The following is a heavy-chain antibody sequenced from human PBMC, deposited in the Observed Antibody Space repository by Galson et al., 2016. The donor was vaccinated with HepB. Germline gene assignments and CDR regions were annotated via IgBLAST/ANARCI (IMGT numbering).Heavy chain of an antibody. V-gene: IGHV3-30-3*01. D-gene: IGHD5-18*01. CDR2: ISFDGNNK. CDR1: GFTFSHYN. CDR3: ARGLAYNYGYFDY. Sequence: SLRLSCAASGFTFSHYNMHWVRQPPGKGLEWVAVISFDGNNKYYADSVKGRITISRDNSKNTMYLQMNSLRGEDTAVYYCARGLAYNYGYFDYCGQGTLVTVSS. J-gene: IGHJ4*02.